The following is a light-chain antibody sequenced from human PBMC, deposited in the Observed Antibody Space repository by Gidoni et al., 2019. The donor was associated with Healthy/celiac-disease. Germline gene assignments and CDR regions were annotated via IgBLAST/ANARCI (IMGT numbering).Light chain of an antibody. J-gene: IGKJ1*01. CDR3: RQYNSWPSGT. Sequence: EIVMTQSPATLSVSPGERATLSCRASQSVSSNLAWYQQKPGQAPRLLIYGASTRATGIPARFSGSGSGTEFTLTISSLQSEDFAVYYCRQYNSWPSGTFGRGTKVEIK. CDR1: QSVSSN. V-gene: IGKV3-15*01. CDR2: GAS.